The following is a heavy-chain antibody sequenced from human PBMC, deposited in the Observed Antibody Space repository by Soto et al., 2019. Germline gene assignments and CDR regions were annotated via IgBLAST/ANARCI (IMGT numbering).Heavy chain of an antibody. Sequence: GGSLRLSCAASGFTFSSYCIPCVRQASGKGLEWVAGISYDGSNKYYADSVKGRFTFSRDNSKNTVNLQMNSLRAEDTAVYYCARDPWAADYWGQGTLVTVSS. CDR1: GFTFSSYC. J-gene: IGHJ4*02. CDR3: ARDPWAADY. V-gene: IGHV3-30*03. CDR2: ISYDGSNK. D-gene: IGHD3-16*01.